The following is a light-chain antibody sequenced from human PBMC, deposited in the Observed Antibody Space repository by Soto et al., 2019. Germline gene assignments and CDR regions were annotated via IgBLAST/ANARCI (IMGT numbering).Light chain of an antibody. CDR3: QQFDGSLWT. Sequence: ETVLTQSPGTLSLSPGERATLSCRASQSVTSTHLAWYQQKPGQAPRLLIYDASTRATGIPDRFSGSGSGTDFTLTISRLEPEDFAVYCCQQFDGSLWTFGPGTKVEIK. CDR1: QSVTSTH. J-gene: IGKJ1*01. V-gene: IGKV3-20*01. CDR2: DAS.